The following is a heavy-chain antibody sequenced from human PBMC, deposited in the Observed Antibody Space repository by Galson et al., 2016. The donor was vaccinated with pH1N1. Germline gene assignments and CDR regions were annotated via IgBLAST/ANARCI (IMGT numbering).Heavy chain of an antibody. CDR3: ARRYYFDY. CDR1: GYTLSRYY. J-gene: IGHJ4*02. CDR2: IDPSSGST. V-gene: IGHV1-46*03. Sequence: SVKVSCKASGYTLSRYYMHWLRQAPGQGLEWMGIIDPSSGSTTYAQKFQGRVTMTHDTATNTVYMELSSLRSDDTAVYDCARRYYFDYWGQGTLVAVSS.